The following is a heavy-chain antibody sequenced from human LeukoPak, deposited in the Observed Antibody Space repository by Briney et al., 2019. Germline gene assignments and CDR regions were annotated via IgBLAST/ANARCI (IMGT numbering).Heavy chain of an antibody. CDR2: ISNSGST. Sequence: SETLSLTCTVSGGSISSNYWTWIRQSPVKGLEWIGDISNSGSTSYNPSLKSRVTISIDTSKNQFSLKLSSVTAADTAVYYCGRDALVGYFSYYYMDVWGKGTTVTVSS. J-gene: IGHJ6*03. D-gene: IGHD2-15*01. CDR1: GGSISSNY. V-gene: IGHV4-59*01. CDR3: GRDALVGYFSYYYMDV.